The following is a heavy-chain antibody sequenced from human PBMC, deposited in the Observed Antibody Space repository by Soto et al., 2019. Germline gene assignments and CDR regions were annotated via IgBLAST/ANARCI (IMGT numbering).Heavy chain of an antibody. D-gene: IGHD6-19*01. CDR1: GFTFSSYS. Sequence: EVQLVESGGGLVKPGGSLRLSCAASGFTFSSYSMNWVRQAPGKGLECVSSISSSSSYIYYADSVKGRFTISRDNAKNSLYLQMNSLRADDTAVYYCASEQWAGGMDVWGQGTTVTVSS. J-gene: IGHJ6*02. CDR2: ISSSSSYI. CDR3: ASEQWAGGMDV. V-gene: IGHV3-21*06.